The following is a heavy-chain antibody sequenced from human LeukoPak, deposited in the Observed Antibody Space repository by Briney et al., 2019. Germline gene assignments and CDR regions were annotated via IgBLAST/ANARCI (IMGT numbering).Heavy chain of an antibody. CDR3: VKVVTTAWSYGMDV. D-gene: IGHD4-23*01. J-gene: IGHJ6*02. V-gene: IGHV3-30*03. Sequence: GGSLRLSCAASGFTFSSYGMHWVRQAPGKGLEWVAVISYDGSNKYYADSVKGRFTISRDNSKNTLYLQMNSLRAEDTAAYYCVKVVTTAWSYGMDVWGQGTTVTVSS. CDR2: ISYDGSNK. CDR1: GFTFSSYG.